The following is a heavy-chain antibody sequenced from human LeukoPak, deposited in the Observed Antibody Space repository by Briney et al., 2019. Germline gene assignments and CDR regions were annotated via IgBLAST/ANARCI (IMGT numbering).Heavy chain of an antibody. Sequence: SQTLSLTCTVSGGSISSGDYYWSWIRQPPGKGLEWIGYIYYSGSTYYNPSLKSRVTISVDTPKNQFSLKLSSVTAADTAVYYCARELFSARDYYDSSGYNWYFDLWGRGTLVTVSS. CDR3: ARELFSARDYYDSSGYNWYFDL. CDR1: GGSISSGDYY. CDR2: IYYSGST. J-gene: IGHJ2*01. D-gene: IGHD3-22*01. V-gene: IGHV4-30-4*08.